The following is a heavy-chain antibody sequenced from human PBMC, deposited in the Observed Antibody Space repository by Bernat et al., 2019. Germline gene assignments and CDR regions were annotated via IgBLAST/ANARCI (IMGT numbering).Heavy chain of an antibody. J-gene: IGHJ4*02. D-gene: IGHD5-24*01. CDR1: GFTFSSYG. Sequence: QVQLVESGGGVVQPGRSLRLSCAASGFTFSSYGMHWVRQAPGKGLEWVAVISYDGINKYYADSVKGRFTISRDNSKNTLYLQMNSLRAEETAVYYCAKERWLQLYYFDYWGQGTLVTVSS. V-gene: IGHV3-30*18. CDR2: ISYDGINK. CDR3: AKERWLQLYYFDY.